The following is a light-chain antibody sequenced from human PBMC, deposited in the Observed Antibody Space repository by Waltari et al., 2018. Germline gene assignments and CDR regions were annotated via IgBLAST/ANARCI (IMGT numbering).Light chain of an antibody. J-gene: IGKJ3*01. V-gene: IGKV1-33*01. CDR3: QQYDRLPFT. CDR1: QDISNY. CDR2: GAS. Sequence: DIQMTQSPSSLSTSAGDRVTITCQAIQDISNYLNWYKQKPGKAPNLLIYGASNVETGVPSRFSGSASGTDFTFTISSLQPEDIATYYCQQYDRLPFTFGPGTRVNIK.